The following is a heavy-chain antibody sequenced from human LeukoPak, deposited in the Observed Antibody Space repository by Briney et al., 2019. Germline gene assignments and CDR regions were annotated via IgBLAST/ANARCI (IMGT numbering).Heavy chain of an antibody. Sequence: GRSLRLSCAASGFTFSGYAMHWVRQAPGKGLEYVSAISSNGGSTFYANSVKGRFTISRDNSKNTLYLQMGSLRAEDMAVYYCARGPVAVSRLVEVDYWGQGTLVTVSS. D-gene: IGHD3-9*01. J-gene: IGHJ4*02. CDR3: ARGPVAVSRLVEVDY. CDR2: ISSNGGST. CDR1: GFTFSGYA. V-gene: IGHV3-64*01.